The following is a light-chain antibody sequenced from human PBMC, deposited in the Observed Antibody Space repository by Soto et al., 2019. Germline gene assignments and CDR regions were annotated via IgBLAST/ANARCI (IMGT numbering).Light chain of an antibody. J-gene: IGKJ1*01. V-gene: IGKV4-1*01. CDR2: WAS. CDR3: HQYYSTPPA. CDR1: QSVLYSSNNKNY. Sequence: DIVMTQSLDSLAVSLGERATINCKSSQSVLYSSNNKNYLAWYQQRPGQPPKLLIHWASTRESGVPDRFSGSGSGTDFTLTISSLQAEDVAVYYCHQYYSTPPAFGQGTKVEIK.